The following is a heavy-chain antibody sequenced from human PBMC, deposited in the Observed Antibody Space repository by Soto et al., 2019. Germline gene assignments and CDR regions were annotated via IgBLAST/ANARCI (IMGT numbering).Heavy chain of an antibody. J-gene: IGHJ3*02. Sequence: SVKVSCKASGGTFSSYAISWVRQAPGQGLEWMGGIIPIFGTANYAQKFQGRVTITADKSTSTAYMELSSLRSEDTAVYYCARHKPRGYEVWAERAFDIWGQGTMVTVSS. CDR2: IIPIFGTA. D-gene: IGHD3-16*01. CDR1: GGTFSSYA. V-gene: IGHV1-69*06. CDR3: ARHKPRGYEVWAERAFDI.